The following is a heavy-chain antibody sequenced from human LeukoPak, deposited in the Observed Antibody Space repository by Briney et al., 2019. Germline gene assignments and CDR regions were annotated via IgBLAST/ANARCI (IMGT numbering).Heavy chain of an antibody. CDR2: IKHRGST. V-gene: IGHV4-34*01. D-gene: IGHD3-22*01. J-gene: IGHJ4*02. Sequence: SETLSLTCAVYGGSFSGYYWSWIRQPPGKGLEGTGEIKHRGSTNYNPSLKSPLTITVDTSTNQFYLTLSSVTAADTAVNYCRYDSSGYPLDYWGQGTLVTVSS. CDR3: RYDSSGYPLDY. CDR1: GGSFSGYY.